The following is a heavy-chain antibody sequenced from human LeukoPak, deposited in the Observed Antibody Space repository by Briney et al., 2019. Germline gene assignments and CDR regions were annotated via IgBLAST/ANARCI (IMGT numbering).Heavy chain of an antibody. CDR1: GFNFNDYD. CDR3: ARLYCSGGSCYPGQFDY. J-gene: IGHJ4*02. CDR2: IKQDGSEK. Sequence: PGGSLRLSCEASGFNFNDYDINWVRQAPGKGLEWVANIKQDGSEKYYVDSVKGRFTISRDNAKNSLYLQMNSLRPEDTAVYYCARLYCSGGSCYPGQFDYWGQGTLVTVSS. V-gene: IGHV3-7*01. D-gene: IGHD2-15*01.